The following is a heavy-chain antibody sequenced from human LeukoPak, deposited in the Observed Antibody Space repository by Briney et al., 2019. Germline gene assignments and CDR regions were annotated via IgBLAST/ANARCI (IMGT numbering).Heavy chain of an antibody. J-gene: IGHJ4*02. CDR3: TRHVYGSGSYHQVSGDY. D-gene: IGHD3-10*01. CDR2: IRSKANSYAT. V-gene: IGHV3-73*01. Sequence: PGGSLRLSRAASGFTFSGSAMHWVRQASGKGLEWVGRIRSKANSYATAYAASVKGRFTISRDDSKNTAYLQMNSLKTEDTAVYYCTRHVYGSGSYHQVSGDYWGQGTLVTVSS. CDR1: GFTFSGSA.